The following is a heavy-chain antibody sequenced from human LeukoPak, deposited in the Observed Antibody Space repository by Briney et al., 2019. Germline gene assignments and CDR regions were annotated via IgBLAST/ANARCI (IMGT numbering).Heavy chain of an antibody. CDR3: AILTTHSSSSQFDY. V-gene: IGHV3-23*01. J-gene: IGHJ4*02. D-gene: IGHD6-6*01. CDR2: ISGSGTIT. Sequence: GGSLRLSCAASGFTFSRYAMSWVRQAPGKGLEWVSAISGSGTITYYADSVKGRFTISRDNSKDTLYLQMNSLRAEDTAIYFCAILTTHSSSSQFDYWSQGTLVTVSS. CDR1: GFTFSRYA.